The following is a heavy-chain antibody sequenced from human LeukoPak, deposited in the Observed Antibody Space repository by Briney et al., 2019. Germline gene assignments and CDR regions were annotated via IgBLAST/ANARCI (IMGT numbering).Heavy chain of an antibody. D-gene: IGHD2-21*01. CDR2: IYHSGST. J-gene: IGHJ5*02. CDR3: ARVLFLRKGNWFDP. V-gene: IGHV4-38-2*02. Sequence: SETLSLTCTVSGYSISSGYYWGWIRQPPVKGLEWIGSIYHSGSTYYNPSLKSRVTMSVDTSKNQFSLKLTSVTAADTAVYYCARVLFLRKGNWFDPWGQGTLVTVSS. CDR1: GYSISSGYY.